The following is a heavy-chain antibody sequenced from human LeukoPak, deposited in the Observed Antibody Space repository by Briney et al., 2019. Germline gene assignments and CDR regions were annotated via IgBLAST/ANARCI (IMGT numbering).Heavy chain of an antibody. V-gene: IGHV3-23*01. CDR3: AKVRDGRSTGGTYYYYMDV. CDR1: GFVFSNYA. Sequence: GGSLRLSCAASGFVFSNYAMSWVRQAPGKGLEWVSTISGGGTSTFYADSVKGRFTISRDNSKNTLYLQMNSLRVEDTAVFYCAKVRDGRSTGGTYYYYMDVWGEGTTVTVSS. CDR2: ISGGGTST. D-gene: IGHD1-26*01. J-gene: IGHJ6*03.